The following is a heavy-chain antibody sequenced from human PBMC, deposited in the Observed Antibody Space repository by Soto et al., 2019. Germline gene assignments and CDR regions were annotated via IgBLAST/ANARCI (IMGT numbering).Heavy chain of an antibody. Sequence: EVQLVESGGGLVQPGGSLRLSCAASGFSLNDHYMDWVRQAPGKGLEWVGRTRNKVNVYTTEYAESVKGRFTISRDDSRKSMYLDMTRPKSEDTAVYYCVRASHYYSSGFYVWGVFDFWGQGTMVTVSS. V-gene: IGHV3-72*01. CDR3: VRASHYYSSGFYVWGVFDF. D-gene: IGHD3-22*01. J-gene: IGHJ3*01. CDR1: GFSLNDHY. CDR2: TRNKVNVYTT.